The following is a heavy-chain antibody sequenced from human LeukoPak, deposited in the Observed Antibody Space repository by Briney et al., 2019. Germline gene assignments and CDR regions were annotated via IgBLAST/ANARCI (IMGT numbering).Heavy chain of an antibody. Sequence: PSETLSLTCTVSGGSISSYYWSWIRQPPGKGLEWIGYIYYSGSTNYNPSLKSRGTISVDTSKDQFSLKPSSVTAADTAVYYCARLSSAAGPPFDYWGQGTLVTVSS. D-gene: IGHD6-13*01. CDR1: GGSISSYY. V-gene: IGHV4-59*01. CDR3: ARLSSAAGPPFDY. CDR2: IYYSGST. J-gene: IGHJ4*02.